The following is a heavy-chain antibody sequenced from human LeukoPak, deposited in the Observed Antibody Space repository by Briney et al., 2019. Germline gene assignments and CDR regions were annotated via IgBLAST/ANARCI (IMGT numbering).Heavy chain of an antibody. CDR3: ARVLTLTGRAAFDI. V-gene: IGHV1-2*02. CDR1: GYTFTGYY. D-gene: IGHD4/OR15-4a*01. Sequence: ASVKVSCKASGYTFTGYYMHWVRQAPGQGLAWMGWINPNSGGTNYAQKFQGRVTMTRDTSISTAYMELSRLRSDDTAVYYCARVLTLTGRAAFDIWGQGTMVTVSS. J-gene: IGHJ3*02. CDR2: INPNSGGT.